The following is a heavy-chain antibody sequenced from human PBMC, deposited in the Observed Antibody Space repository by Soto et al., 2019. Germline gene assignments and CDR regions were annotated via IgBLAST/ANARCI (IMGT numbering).Heavy chain of an antibody. V-gene: IGHV1-2*04. J-gene: IGHJ6*02. D-gene: IGHD2-8*01. Sequence: ASVKVSCKASGGTFSSYAISWVRQAPGQGLEWMGRINPKSGGTSTAQKFQGWVTMTTDTSISTASMELTRLTSDDTAIYYCARGDSTDCSNGVCSFFYNHDMDVWGQGTTVTVSS. CDR1: GGTFSSYA. CDR3: ARGDSTDCSNGVCSFFYNHDMDV. CDR2: INPKSGGT.